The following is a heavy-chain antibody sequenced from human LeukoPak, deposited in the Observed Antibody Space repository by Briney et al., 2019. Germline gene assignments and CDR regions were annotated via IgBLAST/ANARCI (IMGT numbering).Heavy chain of an antibody. V-gene: IGHV3-23*01. J-gene: IGHJ6*02. CDR2: ISGSGGST. Sequence: PGGSLRLSCAASGFTFSSYAMSWVRQAPGKGLEWVSAISGSGGSTYYADSVKGRFTISRDNSKNTLYLQMNSLRAEDTAVYYCAYSERWIQLLLDVWGQGTTVTVSS. CDR3: AYSERWIQLLLDV. CDR1: GFTFSSYA. D-gene: IGHD5-18*01.